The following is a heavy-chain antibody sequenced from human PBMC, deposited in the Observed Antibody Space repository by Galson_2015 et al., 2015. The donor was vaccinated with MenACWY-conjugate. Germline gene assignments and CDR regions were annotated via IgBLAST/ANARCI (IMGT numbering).Heavy chain of an antibody. CDR3: VRDGDHYDFDY. D-gene: IGHD3-16*01. Sequence: SLRLSCAAAGFTFSTYWMHWVRQAPGKGLVWVSRIKSDGSETNYADSVKGRFTISRDNVKNTLYLQMNSLRAEDTAVYFCVRDGDHYDFDYRGQGTLVTVSS. J-gene: IGHJ4*02. V-gene: IGHV3-74*01. CDR2: IKSDGSET. CDR1: GFTFSTYW.